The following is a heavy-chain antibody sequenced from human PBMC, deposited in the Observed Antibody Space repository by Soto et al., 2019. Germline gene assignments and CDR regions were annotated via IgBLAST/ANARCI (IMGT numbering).Heavy chain of an antibody. J-gene: IGHJ6*03. D-gene: IGHD3-3*01. CDR3: ARTWSRYYCMDV. V-gene: IGHV3-53*04. CDR2: IYSGGST. CDR1: GFTVSSNY. Sequence: EVQLVESGGGLVQPGGSLRLSCAASGFTVSSNYMSWVRQAPGKGLEWVSVIYSGGSTYYADSVKGRFTISRQNSKNTLYLQMNSLRAEDTAVYYCARTWSRYYCMDVWGKGTTVTVSS.